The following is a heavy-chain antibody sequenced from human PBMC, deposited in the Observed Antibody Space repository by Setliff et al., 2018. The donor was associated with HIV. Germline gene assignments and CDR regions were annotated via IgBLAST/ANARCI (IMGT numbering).Heavy chain of an antibody. CDR2: INHSGST. V-gene: IGHV4-34*01. Sequence: SETLSLTCAVYGGSFSGYYWSWIRQPPGKGLEWIGEINHSGSTNYNPSLKSRVTISVDTSKNRFSLKLTSVTAADMGVYYCAAATTLLSPRAWGQGTLVTVSS. D-gene: IGHD2-15*01. J-gene: IGHJ5*02. CDR1: GGSFSGYY. CDR3: AAATTLLSPRA.